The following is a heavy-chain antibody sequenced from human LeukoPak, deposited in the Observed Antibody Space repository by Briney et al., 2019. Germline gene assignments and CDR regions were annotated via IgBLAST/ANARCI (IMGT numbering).Heavy chain of an antibody. V-gene: IGHV3-23*01. CDR3: AKEEYFVWLTGY. CDR2: ISGSGGST. J-gene: IGHJ4*02. Sequence: GGSLRLSCAASGFTFSSYAMSWLRQAPGKGLEWVSAISGSGGSTYYADSVKGRFTISRDNSKNTLYLQMNSLRAEDTAVYHCAKEEYFVWLTGYWGQGTLVSVSS. D-gene: IGHD3-9*01. CDR1: GFTFSSYA.